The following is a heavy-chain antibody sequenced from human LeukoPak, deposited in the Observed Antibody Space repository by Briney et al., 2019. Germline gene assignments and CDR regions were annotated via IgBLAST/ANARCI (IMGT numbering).Heavy chain of an antibody. J-gene: IGHJ3*02. CDR2: IYYSGST. CDR3: APGGYIGYGHAFDI. D-gene: IGHD5-12*01. Sequence: SETLSLTCTVSGASVSNNNYYWGWIRQPPGKGLEWIASIYYSGSTYYNPSLKSRVTISVDTSKNHLSLILSSVTAADTAVYYCAPGGYIGYGHAFDIWGQGTMVTVSS. V-gene: IGHV4-39*07. CDR1: GASVSNNNYY.